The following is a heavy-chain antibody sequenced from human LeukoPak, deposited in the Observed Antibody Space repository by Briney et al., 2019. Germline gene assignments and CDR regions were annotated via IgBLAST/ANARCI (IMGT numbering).Heavy chain of an antibody. J-gene: IGHJ4*02. D-gene: IGHD1-26*01. CDR3: ARDLPLVSSGSYYAAYYFDY. V-gene: IGHV1-18*01. CDR1: GYTFTSYG. CDR2: ISAYNGNT. Sequence: ASVKVSCKASGYTFTSYGISWVRQAPGQGLEWMGWISAYNGNTNYTQKLQGRVTLTTDTSTSTAYMELRSLRSDDTAVYYCARDLPLVSSGSYYAAYYFDYWGQGTLVTVSS.